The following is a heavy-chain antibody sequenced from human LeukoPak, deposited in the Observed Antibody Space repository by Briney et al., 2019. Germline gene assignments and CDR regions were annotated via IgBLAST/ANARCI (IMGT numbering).Heavy chain of an antibody. Sequence: SETLSLTCAVYGGSFSGYYWSWIRQPPGKGLEWIGEINHSGSTNYNPSLKSRVTISVDTSKNQFSLKLGSVTAADTAVYYCARVGHYYYYGMDVWGQGTTVTVSS. CDR2: INHSGST. CDR3: ARVGHYYYYGMDV. J-gene: IGHJ6*02. V-gene: IGHV4-34*01. CDR1: GGSFSGYY.